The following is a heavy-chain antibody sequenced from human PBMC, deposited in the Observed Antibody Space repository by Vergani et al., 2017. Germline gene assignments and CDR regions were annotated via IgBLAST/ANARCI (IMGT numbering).Heavy chain of an antibody. J-gene: IGHJ4*02. CDR2: ISWNSGSI. V-gene: IGHV3-9*01. CDR3: AREGVQLWMRQYFDY. CDR1: GFTFDDYA. Sequence: EVQLVESGGGLVQPGRSLRLSCAASGFTFDDYAMHWVRQAPGKGLEWVSGISWNSGSIGYADSVKGRFTISRDNAKNSLYLQMNSLRAEDTAVYYCAREGVQLWMRQYFDYWGQGTLVTVSS. D-gene: IGHD5-18*01.